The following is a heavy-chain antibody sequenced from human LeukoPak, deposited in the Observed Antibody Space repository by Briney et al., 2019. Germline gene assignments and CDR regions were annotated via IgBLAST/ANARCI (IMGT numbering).Heavy chain of an antibody. CDR3: ARRLEYSGSKGVFDY. V-gene: IGHV3-66*01. Sequence: PGGSLRLSCAASGLTVTSNYMTWVRQAPGKGLEWVAIIYSGGYTDYAGSVKGRFTISRDNSKNTLYLQMNSLRAEDTAVYYCARRLEYSGSKGVFDYWGQGTLVTVSS. CDR1: GLTVTSNY. D-gene: IGHD1-26*01. J-gene: IGHJ4*02. CDR2: IYSGGYT.